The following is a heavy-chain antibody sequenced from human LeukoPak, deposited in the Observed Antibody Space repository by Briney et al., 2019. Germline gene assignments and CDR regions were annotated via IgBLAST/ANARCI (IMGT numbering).Heavy chain of an antibody. CDR3: AKHRSTTWACDY. CDR1: GSTFSRDA. Sequence: GRSLRLSCAASGSTFSRDAMHWVRQAPGKGLEWVAFISYDGNIKRCADSVKGRFTISRDNSKNTLYLQMNSLRAEDTAVYHCAKHRSTTWACDYWGQGTPVTVSS. V-gene: IGHV3-30*18. D-gene: IGHD1-14*01. CDR2: ISYDGNIK. J-gene: IGHJ4*02.